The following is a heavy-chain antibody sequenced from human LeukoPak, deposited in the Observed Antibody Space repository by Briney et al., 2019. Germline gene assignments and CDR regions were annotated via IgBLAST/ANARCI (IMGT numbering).Heavy chain of an antibody. CDR1: GGSISSGDYY. J-gene: IGHJ4*02. D-gene: IGHD5-18*01. Sequence: SQTLSLTCTVSGGSISSGDYYWSWIRQPPGKGLEWIGYIYYNGNTYYNPSLKSRVTISVDTSKNQFSLKLTSVTAADTAVYYCARSWIQLWLGDLTFDYWGQGTLVTVSS. CDR2: IYYNGNT. V-gene: IGHV4-30-4*08. CDR3: ARSWIQLWLGDLTFDY.